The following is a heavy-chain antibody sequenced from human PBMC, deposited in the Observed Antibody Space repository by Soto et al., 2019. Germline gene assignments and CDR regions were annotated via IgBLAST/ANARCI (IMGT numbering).Heavy chain of an antibody. Sequence: QVQLVQSGAEVKKPGSSVKVSCKASGVSFTSETISWVRQAPGQGLEWMGGIIPLFGAASYAQNFQASVTITADESTRTAYMELSSLRSDDTAVYYCATELGEHPASPFDSWGHGTLVTVSS. J-gene: IGHJ4*01. V-gene: IGHV1-69*01. CDR1: GVSFTSET. CDR2: IIPLFGAA. CDR3: ATELGEHPASPFDS. D-gene: IGHD2-21*01.